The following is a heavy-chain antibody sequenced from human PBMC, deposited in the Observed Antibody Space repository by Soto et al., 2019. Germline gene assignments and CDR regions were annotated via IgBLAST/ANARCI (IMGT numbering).Heavy chain of an antibody. D-gene: IGHD4-17*01. Sequence: GGSLRLSCAASGFTFSDYYMSWIRQAPGKGLEWVSYISSSGSTIYYADSVKGRFTISRDNAKNSLYLQMNSLRAEDTAVYYCARCLDYGDYGYYYYYMDVWGKGTTVTVSS. V-gene: IGHV3-11*01. CDR3: ARCLDYGDYGYYYYYMDV. J-gene: IGHJ6*03. CDR2: ISSSGSTI. CDR1: GFTFSDYY.